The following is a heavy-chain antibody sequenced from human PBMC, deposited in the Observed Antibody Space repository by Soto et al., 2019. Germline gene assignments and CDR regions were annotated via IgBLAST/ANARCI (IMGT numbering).Heavy chain of an antibody. Sequence: QVQLVQSGAEVKKPGSSVKVSCKASGGTFSSYAISWVRQAPGQGLEWMGGIIPIFGTANYAQKFQVRVTITADESTSTSYMELSSLRSDDTAVYYWARAGPGPYYRDYCSWFDPWGQGTLVTVSS. CDR3: ARAGPGPYYRDYCSWFDP. D-gene: IGHD4-17*01. V-gene: IGHV1-69*01. J-gene: IGHJ5*02. CDR1: GGTFSSYA. CDR2: IIPIFGTA.